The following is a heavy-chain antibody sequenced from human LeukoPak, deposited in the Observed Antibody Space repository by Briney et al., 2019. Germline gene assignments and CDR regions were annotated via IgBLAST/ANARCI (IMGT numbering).Heavy chain of an antibody. D-gene: IGHD3-10*01. Sequence: GGSLRLSCAVSGFTFSGYWMHWVRQAPGKGLEWVAVISYDGSNKYYADSVKGRFTISRDNFKNTLYLQMSSLRAEDTAVYYCAKGIWVVRGVIGDAFDIWGQGTVVTVSS. J-gene: IGHJ3*02. CDR2: ISYDGSNK. CDR1: GFTFSGYW. V-gene: IGHV3-30*18. CDR3: AKGIWVVRGVIGDAFDI.